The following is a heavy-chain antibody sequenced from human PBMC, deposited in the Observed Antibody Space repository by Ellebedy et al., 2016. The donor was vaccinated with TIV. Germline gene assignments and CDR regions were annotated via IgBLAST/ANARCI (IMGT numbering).Heavy chain of an antibody. CDR3: ARGPLRSYGDYVYRRGDYFDY. CDR1: GFTFSSYG. CDR2: IWYDGSNK. D-gene: IGHD4-17*01. Sequence: PGGSLRLSCAASGFTFSSYGMHWVRQAPGKGLEWVAVIWYDGSNKYYADSVKGRFTISRDNSKNTLYLQMNSLRAEDTAVYYCARGPLRSYGDYVYRRGDYFDYWGQGTLVTVSS. V-gene: IGHV3-33*01. J-gene: IGHJ4*02.